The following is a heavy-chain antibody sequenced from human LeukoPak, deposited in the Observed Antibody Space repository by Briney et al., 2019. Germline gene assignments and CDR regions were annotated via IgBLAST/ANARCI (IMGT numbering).Heavy chain of an antibody. V-gene: IGHV3-30*18. CDR2: ISYDGSNK. J-gene: IGHJ4*02. D-gene: IGHD3-3*01. CDR1: GFTFSSFG. CDR3: AKDPDTILGVH. Sequence: PGGSLRLSCAASGFTFSSFGMHWVRQAPGKGLEWVAVISYDGSNKYYADSVKGRFTISRDNSKNTLYLQMNSLRAEDTAVYYCAKDPDTILGVHWGQGTLVTVSS.